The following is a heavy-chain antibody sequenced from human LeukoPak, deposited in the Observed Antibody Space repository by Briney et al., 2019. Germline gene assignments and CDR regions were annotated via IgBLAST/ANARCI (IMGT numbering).Heavy chain of an antibody. CDR3: ARQPSTQCCSSATCYTLDI. D-gene: IGHD2-2*02. CDR1: GGSISSGDYY. Sequence: PSQTLSLTCTVSGGSISSGDYYWSWIRQPPGKGLEWIGYISHSGNSYFNPSLKSRIILSVDTSKNQFSLKLSSVTAADTAVYYCARQPSTQCCSSATCYTLDIWGQGTMVTVSS. J-gene: IGHJ3*02. CDR2: ISHSGNS. V-gene: IGHV4-30-4*08.